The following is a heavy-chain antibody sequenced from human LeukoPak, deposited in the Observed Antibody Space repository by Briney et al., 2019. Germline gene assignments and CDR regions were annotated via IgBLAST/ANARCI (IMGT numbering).Heavy chain of an antibody. V-gene: IGHV3-20*04. CDR1: GFTFDDYG. D-gene: IGHD2-2*01. CDR3: ARGNCSSTSCRSPDYYYYVDV. J-gene: IGHJ6*03. Sequence: PGGSPRLSCAASGFTFDDYGMTWVRHAPGKGLEWVSGINWNGASTGYADSVKGRFTISRDNAKNSLYLQMNSLRAEDTALYYCARGNCSSTSCRSPDYYYYVDVWGKGTTVTVSS. CDR2: INWNGAST.